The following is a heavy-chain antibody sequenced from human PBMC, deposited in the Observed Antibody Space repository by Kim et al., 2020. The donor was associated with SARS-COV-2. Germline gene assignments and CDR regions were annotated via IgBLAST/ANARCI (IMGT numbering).Heavy chain of an antibody. D-gene: IGHD3-22*01. CDR3: ARGDSTGQVDY. J-gene: IGHJ4*02. CDR2: T. Sequence: TNFTPPHKSRVTISVDTSKNQFSLKLSSVTAADAAVYYCARGDSTGQVDYWGQGTLVTVSS. V-gene: IGHV4-34*01.